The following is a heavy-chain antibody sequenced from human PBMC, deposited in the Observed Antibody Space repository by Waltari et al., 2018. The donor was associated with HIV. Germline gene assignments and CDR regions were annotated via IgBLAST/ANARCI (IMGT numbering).Heavy chain of an antibody. CDR1: GYSISSGYY. CDR3: ASPGGVVTAIREYFDY. Sequence: QVQLQESGPGLVKPSETLSLTCTVSGYSISSGYYWGWIRTPPGKGLEWIGSIYHSGSTYYNPSLKSRVTISVDTSKNQFSLKLSSVTAADTAVYYCASPGGVVTAIREYFDYWGQGTLVTVSS. V-gene: IGHV4-38-2*02. J-gene: IGHJ4*02. CDR2: IYHSGST. D-gene: IGHD2-21*02.